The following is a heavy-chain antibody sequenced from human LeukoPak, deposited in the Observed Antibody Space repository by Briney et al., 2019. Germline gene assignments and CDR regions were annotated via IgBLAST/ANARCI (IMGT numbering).Heavy chain of an antibody. CDR1: SGSISSYY. V-gene: IGHV4-34*01. D-gene: IGHD1/OR15-1a*01. CDR3: ARGRINWNNPREPIKNWSDP. CDR2: INDSGST. J-gene: IGHJ5*02. Sequence: SSETLSLTCTVSSGSISSYYWSWIRQPPGKGLEWIGEINDSGSTNYNPSLKSRVTISVDTSKNQFSLKLSSVTAADTAVYYCARGRINWNNPREPIKNWSDPWGQGTLVTVSS.